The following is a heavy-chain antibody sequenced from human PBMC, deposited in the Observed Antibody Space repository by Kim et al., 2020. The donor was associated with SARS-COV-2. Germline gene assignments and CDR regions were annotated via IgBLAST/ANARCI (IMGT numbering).Heavy chain of an antibody. CDR1: GITFSNYA. J-gene: IGHJ6*01. Sequence: GGSLRLSCAASGITFSNYAMTWVRQSPVRGLEWVSTISQSGSDTYYANSVKGRVTISRDNSRTMVFLQLNSLRAEDTALYYCATMKRVYFGTFLFSSYY. V-gene: IGHV3-23*01. CDR3: ATMKRVYFGTFLFSSYY. D-gene: IGHD3-10*01. CDR2: ISQSGSDT.